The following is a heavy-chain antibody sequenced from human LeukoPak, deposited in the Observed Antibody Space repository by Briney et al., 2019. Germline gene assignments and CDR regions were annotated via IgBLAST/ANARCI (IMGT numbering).Heavy chain of an antibody. CDR3: ARDPSYGSGSPYYFDY. V-gene: IGHV3-66*01. CDR2: IYSGGST. Sequence: GGSLRLSCAASGFTVSSNYMSWVLQAPGKGLEWVSVIYSGGSTYYADSVKGRFTISRDNSKNTLYLQMNSLRAEDTAVYYCARDPSYGSGSPYYFDYWGQGTLVTVSS. D-gene: IGHD3-10*01. CDR1: GFTVSSNY. J-gene: IGHJ4*02.